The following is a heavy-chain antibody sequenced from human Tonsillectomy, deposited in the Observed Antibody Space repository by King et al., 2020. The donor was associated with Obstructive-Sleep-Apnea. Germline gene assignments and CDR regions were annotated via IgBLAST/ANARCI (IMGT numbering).Heavy chain of an antibody. Sequence: VQLQESGPGLVKPSETLSLICTVSGGSISGYYWRWIRQSAGKGLGWVARISISGSTSWRSSPDPPLQSRVTMSADMAKNQFSLELTSVTAADTAVYYCARQGDGGNFEDYWGQGTLVTVSS. V-gene: IGHV4-4*07. CDR2: ISISGSTSWRS. CDR1: GGSISGYY. D-gene: IGHD4-23*01. CDR3: ARQGDGGNFEDY. J-gene: IGHJ4*02.